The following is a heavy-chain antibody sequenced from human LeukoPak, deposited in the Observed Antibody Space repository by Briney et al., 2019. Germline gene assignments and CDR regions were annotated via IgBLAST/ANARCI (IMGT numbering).Heavy chain of an antibody. J-gene: IGHJ3*01. Sequence: ASVKVSCKASGYTFTSYGISWVRQAPGQGLEWMGWINPNSGGTNYAQKFQGRVTMTRDTSISTAYMELSSLRSEDTAVYYCARDLYPYCSGGSCYNAGTWGQGTMVTVSS. V-gene: IGHV1-2*02. CDR2: INPNSGGT. D-gene: IGHD2-15*01. CDR1: GYTFTSYG. CDR3: ARDLYPYCSGGSCYNAGT.